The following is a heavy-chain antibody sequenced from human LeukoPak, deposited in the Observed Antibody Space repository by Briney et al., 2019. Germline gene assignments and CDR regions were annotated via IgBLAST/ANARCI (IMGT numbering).Heavy chain of an antibody. J-gene: IGHJ4*02. V-gene: IGHV3-7*03. CDR2: INQHETVK. CDR1: GFTFSDHY. Sequence: PGGSLRLSCAASGFTFSDHYIDWVRQAPGKGLEWVAMINQHETVKYYVDSVKGRFTISRDNGKRSLFLQMNSLRGDDTAMYYCVRDVDNFPGANFHYWGQGTLVTVSS. D-gene: IGHD1-26*01. CDR3: VRDVDNFPGANFHY.